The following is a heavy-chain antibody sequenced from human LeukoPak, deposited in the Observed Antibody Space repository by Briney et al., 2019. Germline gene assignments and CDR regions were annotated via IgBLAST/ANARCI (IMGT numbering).Heavy chain of an antibody. V-gene: IGHV1-69*06. Sequence: SVKVSCKASGGTFSIYAISWVRHAPGQGLEWMGRIIPLFGPTNYAQKFQGRVTITEDKSTSTAYMELSSLRSEDTAVYYCARGYCSGGSCHDHYYYYYMDVGGKGTTVTVSS. J-gene: IGHJ6*03. CDR1: GGTFSIYA. CDR2: IIPLFGPT. D-gene: IGHD2-15*01. CDR3: ARGYCSGGSCHDHYYYYYMDV.